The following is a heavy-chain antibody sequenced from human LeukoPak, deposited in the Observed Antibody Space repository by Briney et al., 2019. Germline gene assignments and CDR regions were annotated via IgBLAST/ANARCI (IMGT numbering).Heavy chain of an antibody. CDR3: TSNLYCSTSSCYTLDN. V-gene: IGHV3-15*01. CDR1: GFAFSNGW. D-gene: IGHD2-2*02. Sequence: TGGSLRLSCAASGFAFSNGWMSWVRQAPGKGLEWVGRIKSKSECGTTDYAAPVKGRFTISRDGSTNTVYLHMNSLKTEDTAVYFCTSNLYCSTSSCYTLDNWGQGTLVAVSP. CDR2: IKSKSECGTT. J-gene: IGHJ4*02.